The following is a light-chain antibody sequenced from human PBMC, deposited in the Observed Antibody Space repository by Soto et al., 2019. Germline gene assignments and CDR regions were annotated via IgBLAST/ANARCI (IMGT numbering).Light chain of an antibody. CDR2: GAS. V-gene: IGKV3-20*01. CDR1: QSVSSSY. Sequence: EIVLTQSPGTLSLSPGERATLSCRASQSVSSSYLAWYQQKPGQAPRLLIYGASSRTTGIPDRFSGSGSETDFTLTISRLEPEDFAVYYCQRYGSSPPYTFGPGTKVDIK. J-gene: IGKJ3*01. CDR3: QRYGSSPPYT.